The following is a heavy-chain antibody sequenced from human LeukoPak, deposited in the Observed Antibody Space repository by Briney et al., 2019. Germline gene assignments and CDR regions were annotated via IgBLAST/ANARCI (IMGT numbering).Heavy chain of an antibody. J-gene: IGHJ4*02. CDR1: GYTFTSYH. CDR2: IKSTGDTT. CDR3: VREDAHTYYFDF. Sequence: GASVKVSCKASGYTFTSYHMHWVRQAPGQGLEWVAIIKSTGDTTVYAQKLQGRVTVTRDTSTSTVYMDLSSLSSEDTAVYYCVREDAHTYYFDFWGPGTLVTVTS. V-gene: IGHV1-46*01. D-gene: IGHD2-2*01.